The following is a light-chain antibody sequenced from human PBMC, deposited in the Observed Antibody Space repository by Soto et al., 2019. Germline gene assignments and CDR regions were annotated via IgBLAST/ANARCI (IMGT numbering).Light chain of an antibody. V-gene: IGKV1-33*01. J-gene: IGKJ3*01. Sequence: DIQMTLSPSSLYASVGDRVTITCQASQDISNHLNWYQQTPGKAPKLVISDATTLEAGVPSRFTGSGAGTYFTFTITSLQPEDIATYYCQQYATLPPAFGPGTKLDI. CDR2: DAT. CDR1: QDISNH. CDR3: QQYATLPPA.